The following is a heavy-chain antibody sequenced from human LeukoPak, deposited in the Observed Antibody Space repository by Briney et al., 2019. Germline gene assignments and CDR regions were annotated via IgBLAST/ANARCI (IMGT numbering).Heavy chain of an antibody. CDR2: IYYSGST. Sequence: PSETLSLTRTVSGGSISSSGYYWGWIRQPPGKGLEWIGTIYYSGSTYYNPSLKSRVTISVDTSKNQVSLKLSSVTATDTAVYYCTRRSDRQGVTTSFDYWGQGTLVTVSS. CDR1: GGSISSSGYY. J-gene: IGHJ4*02. V-gene: IGHV4-39*01. CDR3: TRRSDRQGVTTSFDY. D-gene: IGHD1-26*01.